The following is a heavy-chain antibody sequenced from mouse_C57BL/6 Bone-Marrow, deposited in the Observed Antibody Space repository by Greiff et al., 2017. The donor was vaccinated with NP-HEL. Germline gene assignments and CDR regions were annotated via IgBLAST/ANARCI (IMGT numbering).Heavy chain of an antibody. CDR2: IYPGNSDT. Sequence: VQLQQSGTVLARPGASVKMSCKTSGYTFTSYWMHWVKQRPGPGLEWIGAIYPGNSDTSYNQKFKGKAKLTAVTSASTAYMELSSLTNEDSAVYYCTRSNYGSPDYFDYWGQGTTLTVSS. V-gene: IGHV1-5*01. CDR1: GYTFTSYW. D-gene: IGHD1-1*01. J-gene: IGHJ2*01. CDR3: TRSNYGSPDYFDY.